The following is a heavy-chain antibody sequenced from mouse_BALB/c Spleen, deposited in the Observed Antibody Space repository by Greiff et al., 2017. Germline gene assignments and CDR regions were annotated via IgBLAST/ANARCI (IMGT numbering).Heavy chain of an antibody. CDR3: ARPLYGSSYGYFDD. D-gene: IGHD1-1*01. J-gene: IGHJ2*01. V-gene: IGHV1-7*01. Sequence: VQLQQSGAELAKPGASVKMSCKASGYTFTSYWMHWVKQRPGQGLEWIGYINPSTGYTEYNQKFKDKATLTADKSSSTAYMQLSSLTSEDSAVYYCARPLYGSSYGYFDDWGQGTTLTVSS. CDR2: INPSTGYT. CDR1: GYTFTSYW.